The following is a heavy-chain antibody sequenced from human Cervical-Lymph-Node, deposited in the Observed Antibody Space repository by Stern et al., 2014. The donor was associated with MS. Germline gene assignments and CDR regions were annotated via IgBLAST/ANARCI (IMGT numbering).Heavy chain of an antibody. D-gene: IGHD3-10*01. CDR3: ASGGSGSYYFYYGMDV. Sequence: VQLVESGAEVKKPGSSVKVSCKVSGGILSTYTISWVRQAPGQGLEWMGGIVPIFNTSNYAQKFQGRVTITADESTSTAYMELSSLRSEDTAVYYCASGGSGSYYFYYGMDVWGQGTTVTVSS. J-gene: IGHJ6*02. CDR1: GGILSTYT. V-gene: IGHV1-69*01. CDR2: IVPIFNTS.